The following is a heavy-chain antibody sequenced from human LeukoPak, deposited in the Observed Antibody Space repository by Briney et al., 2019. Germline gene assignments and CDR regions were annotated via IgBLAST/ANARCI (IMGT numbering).Heavy chain of an antibody. CDR3: ARDHRGNSGAPFDC. CDR2: ISYSGSP. J-gene: IGHJ4*02. D-gene: IGHD1-26*01. CDR1: GGSFSGYY. Sequence: SETLSLTCAVYGGSFSGYYWSWIRQSPGKGLEWIGSISYSGSPYYNPSLKSRVTISLDTSKSQFSLKLNSVTAADTAVYYCARDHRGNSGAPFDCWGQGILVTVSP. V-gene: IGHV4-34*01.